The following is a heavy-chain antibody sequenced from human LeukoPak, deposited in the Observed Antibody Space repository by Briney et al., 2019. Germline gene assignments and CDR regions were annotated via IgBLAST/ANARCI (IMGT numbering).Heavy chain of an antibody. CDR2: VNGDGSTT. CDR1: GFTFSSYW. D-gene: IGHD5-12*01. V-gene: IGHV3-74*01. CDR3: AVKGGYNDLDAPFDY. J-gene: IGHJ4*02. Sequence: GRSLRLSCAASGFTFSSYWMHWVRQAPGRGLEWVSRVNGDGSTTTYADSVKGRFTISRDNAKNTLYLQMNSLRVEDTAVYYCAVKGGYNDLDAPFDYWGPGTLVTVSS.